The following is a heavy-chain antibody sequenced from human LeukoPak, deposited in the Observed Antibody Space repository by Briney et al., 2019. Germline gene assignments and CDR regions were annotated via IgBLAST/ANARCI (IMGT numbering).Heavy chain of an antibody. V-gene: IGHV3-30*04. J-gene: IGHJ4*02. CDR3: AREGTRIVVVIPLDY. Sequence: GRSLRLSCAASGFTFSSYAMHWVRQAPGKGLEWVAVISYDGSNKHYADSVKGRFTISRDNSKNTLYLQMNSLRAEDTAVYYCAREGTRIVVVIPLDYWGQGTLVTVSS. D-gene: IGHD3-22*01. CDR2: ISYDGSNK. CDR1: GFTFSSYA.